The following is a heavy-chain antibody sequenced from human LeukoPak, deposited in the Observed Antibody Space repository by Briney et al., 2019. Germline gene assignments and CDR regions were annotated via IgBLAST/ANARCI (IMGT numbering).Heavy chain of an antibody. D-gene: IGHD3-10*01. J-gene: IGHJ4*02. Sequence: PGGSLRLSCAASGLTVSRNYMSWVRQAPGKGLEWVSAIYSSGSTYYADSVKGRFTISRDNSKNTLYLQMNSPRAEDTAVYYCARDQRIWFGELLPPVPLLYWGQGTLVTVSS. CDR1: GLTVSRNY. CDR3: ARDQRIWFGELLPPVPLLY. CDR2: IYSSGST. V-gene: IGHV3-66*01.